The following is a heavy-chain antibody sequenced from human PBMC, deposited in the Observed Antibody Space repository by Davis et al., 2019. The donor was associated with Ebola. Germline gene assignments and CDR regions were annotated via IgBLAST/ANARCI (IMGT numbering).Heavy chain of an antibody. J-gene: IGHJ5*02. CDR3: ARLSAGVNNWFNP. V-gene: IGHV4-59*01. D-gene: IGHD3-16*02. CDR2: IYHSGST. CDR1: GGSTSSYY. Sequence: SETLSLTCTVSGGSTSSYYWSWIRQPPGKGLEWIGEIYHSGSTNYNPSLKSRVTISVDTSKNQFSLKLSSVTAADTAVYYCARLSAGVNNWFNP.